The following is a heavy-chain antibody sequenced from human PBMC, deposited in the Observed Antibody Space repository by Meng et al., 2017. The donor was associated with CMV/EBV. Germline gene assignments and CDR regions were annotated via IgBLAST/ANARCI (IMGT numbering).Heavy chain of an antibody. Sequence: SVKVSCKASGGTFSSYAISWVRQAPGQGLEWMGGIIPIFGTANYAQKLQGRVTITTDESTSTAYMGLSSLRSEDTAVYYCARDQYEVYSSGWFTSYNWFDPWGQGTLVTVSS. V-gene: IGHV1-69*05. D-gene: IGHD6-19*01. CDR1: GGTFSSYA. CDR3: ARDQYEVYSSGWFTSYNWFDP. CDR2: IIPIFGTA. J-gene: IGHJ5*02.